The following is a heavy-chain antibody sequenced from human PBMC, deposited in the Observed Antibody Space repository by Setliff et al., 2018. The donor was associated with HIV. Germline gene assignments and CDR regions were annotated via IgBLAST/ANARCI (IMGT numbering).Heavy chain of an antibody. J-gene: IGHJ4*02. D-gene: IGHD2-8*01. V-gene: IGHV2-5*02. CDR1: GFSLNTPGVG. Sequence: QSGPTLVNPTQPLTLTCTFSGFSLNTPGVGVGWIRQPPGKALEWLALIYWDDDKRYNSSLRTRLTITEDTSKNQVVLIMTNMDPLDTATYFCAHKGPDALREDFDYWGQGTLVTVSS. CDR2: IYWDDDK. CDR3: AHKGPDALREDFDY.